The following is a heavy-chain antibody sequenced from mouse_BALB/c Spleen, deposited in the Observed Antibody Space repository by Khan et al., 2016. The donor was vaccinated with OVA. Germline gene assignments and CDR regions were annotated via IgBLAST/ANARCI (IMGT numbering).Heavy chain of an antibody. CDR1: GFTFSRFG. CDR2: ISSGSSTI. J-gene: IGHJ2*01. V-gene: IGHV5-17*02. CDR3: ARDSNFDY. Sequence: EVELVESGGGLVQPGGSRKLSCAASGFTFSRFGMHWVRQALEKGLEWVAYISSGSSTIYYVDTVKGRFTISRDNPKNTLFLQMTRLRSKDTAMDYCARDSNFDYWGQGTTLTVSS.